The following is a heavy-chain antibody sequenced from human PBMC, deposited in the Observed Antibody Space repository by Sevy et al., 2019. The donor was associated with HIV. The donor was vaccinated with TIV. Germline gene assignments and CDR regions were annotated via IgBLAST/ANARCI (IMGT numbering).Heavy chain of an antibody. Sequence: GGSLRLSCSASGFTFTSYAMHWVRQAPGKGLEYVSAISSNGGSTYYADSVKGRFTISRDNSKNTLYLQMSSLRAEDTAVYYCVKDGGVRGVMRSATFDIWGQGTMVTVSS. CDR1: GFTFTSYA. CDR2: ISSNGGST. CDR3: VKDGGVRGVMRSATFDI. D-gene: IGHD3-10*01. J-gene: IGHJ3*02. V-gene: IGHV3-64D*06.